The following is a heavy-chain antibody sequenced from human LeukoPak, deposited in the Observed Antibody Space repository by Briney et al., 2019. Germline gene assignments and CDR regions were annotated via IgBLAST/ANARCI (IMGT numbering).Heavy chain of an antibody. Sequence: GGSLRLACAASGFTFSSYAMSWVRQAPGKGLEWVSAISGSGGSTCYADSVKSRFTISRDNSKNTLYLQMNSLRAEDTAVYYCAKRSGSYLPKTYFDYWGQGTLVTVSS. V-gene: IGHV3-23*01. D-gene: IGHD1-26*01. J-gene: IGHJ4*02. CDR2: ISGSGGST. CDR1: GFTFSSYA. CDR3: AKRSGSYLPKTYFDY.